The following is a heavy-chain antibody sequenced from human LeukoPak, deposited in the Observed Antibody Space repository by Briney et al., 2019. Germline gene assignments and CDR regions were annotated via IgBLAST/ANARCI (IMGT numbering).Heavy chain of an antibody. Sequence: SQTLSLTCAISGDSVSSNSAAWNWIRQSPSRGLEWPGRTYYRSKWYNDYAVSVKSRITINPDTSKNQFSLQLNSVTPEDTAVYYCAREWRQQLVRHYYYGMDVWGQGTTVTVSS. CDR3: AREWRQQLVRHYYYGMDV. V-gene: IGHV6-1*01. D-gene: IGHD6-13*01. J-gene: IGHJ6*02. CDR1: GDSVSSNSAA. CDR2: TYYRSKWYN.